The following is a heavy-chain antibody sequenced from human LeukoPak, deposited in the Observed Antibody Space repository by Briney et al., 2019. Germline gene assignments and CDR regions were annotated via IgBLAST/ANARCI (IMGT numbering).Heavy chain of an antibody. V-gene: IGHV3-23*01. J-gene: IGHJ3*02. D-gene: IGHD2-15*01. Sequence: PGGSLRLSCAASGFTFSSYAMSWVRQAPGKGLEWVSAISGSGGSTLYADSVKGRFTISRDNSKNTLCLQMNSLRAEDTAVYYCAKDGGSHDAFDIWSQGTMVTVSS. CDR1: GFTFSSYA. CDR2: ISGSGGST. CDR3: AKDGGSHDAFDI.